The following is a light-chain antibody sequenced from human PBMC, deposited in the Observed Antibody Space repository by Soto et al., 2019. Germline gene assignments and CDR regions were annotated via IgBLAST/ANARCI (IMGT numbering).Light chain of an antibody. CDR2: SAX. CDR1: QSIISY. Sequence: DIQMTQSPSSLSASVGDRVTITCRASQSIISYLNWYHXKPWRAXXXXIXSAXGXQIVVXXSFXCSGSGTDFTLTISSLQPEDFATYYCQQSYSTPITFGQGTRLEIK. J-gene: IGKJ5*01. V-gene: IGKV1-39*01. CDR3: QQSYSTPIT.